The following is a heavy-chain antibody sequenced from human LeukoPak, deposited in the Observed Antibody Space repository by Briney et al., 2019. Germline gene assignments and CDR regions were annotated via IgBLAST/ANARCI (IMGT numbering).Heavy chain of an antibody. CDR2: INPSGGST. Sequence: ASVKVSCKASGYTFTGYYMHWVRQAPGQGLEWMGIINPSGGSTSYAQKFQGRVTMTRDASTSTVYMELSSLRSEDTAVYYCARGTYDRYFDWLFYFQHWGQGTLVTVSS. J-gene: IGHJ1*01. V-gene: IGHV1-46*01. CDR3: ARGTYDRYFDWLFYFQH. D-gene: IGHD3-9*01. CDR1: GYTFTGYY.